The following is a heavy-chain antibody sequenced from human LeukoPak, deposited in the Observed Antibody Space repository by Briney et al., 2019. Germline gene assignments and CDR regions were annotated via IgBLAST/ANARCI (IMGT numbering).Heavy chain of an antibody. CDR1: GYTFTNYG. CDR3: ARDRSTHDY. CDR2: ISVYNDDT. V-gene: IGHV1-18*01. D-gene: IGHD1-1*01. Sequence: ASVKVSCKASGYTFTNYGISWIRQAPGQGLEWMGWISVYNDDTNYAQKFQGRVTMTTDTSTNAAYMELRSLRSDDTAVYYCARDRSTHDYWGQGTLVTVSS. J-gene: IGHJ4*02.